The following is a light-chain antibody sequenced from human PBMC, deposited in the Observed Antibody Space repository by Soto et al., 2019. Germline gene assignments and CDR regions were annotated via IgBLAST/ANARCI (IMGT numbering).Light chain of an antibody. J-gene: IGKJ2*01. Sequence: DIVMTQSPEFLAVPLGERATINCESSQSLLYSSNNKTYLAWYQHRPGQSPKMLIFWASARESGVPDRFSGSGSETDLTLSLSRLQAEDAAVYYCQQYYSDFFTFGQGTRLEIK. V-gene: IGKV4-1*01. CDR3: QQYYSDFFT. CDR1: QSLLYSSNNKTY. CDR2: WAS.